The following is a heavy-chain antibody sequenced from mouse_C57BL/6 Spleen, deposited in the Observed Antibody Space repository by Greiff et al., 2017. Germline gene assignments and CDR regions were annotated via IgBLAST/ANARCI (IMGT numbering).Heavy chain of an antibody. CDR1: GYTFTDYE. D-gene: IGHD2-3*01. J-gene: IGHJ2*01. V-gene: IGHV1-15*01. CDR3: TRDGFDY. CDR2: IDPETGGT. Sequence: VKLVESGAELVRPGASVTLSCKASGYTFTDYEMHWVKQTPVHGLEWIGAIDPETGGTAYNQKFKGKAILTADKSSSTAYMELRSLTSEDSAVYYCTRDGFDYWGQGTTLTVSS.